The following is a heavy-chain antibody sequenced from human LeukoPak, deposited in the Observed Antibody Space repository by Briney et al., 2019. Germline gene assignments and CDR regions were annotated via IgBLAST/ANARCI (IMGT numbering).Heavy chain of an antibody. J-gene: IGHJ3*02. Sequence: GGSLRLSCAASGFTFSSYAMSWVRQAPGKGLEWVSAISGSGGSTYYADSVKGRFTISRDNSTNTLYLQMNSLRAEATAVYYCAKSFDPYPVSAFDIWGQGTMVTVSS. V-gene: IGHV3-23*01. CDR2: ISGSGGST. D-gene: IGHD3-9*01. CDR3: AKSFDPYPVSAFDI. CDR1: GFTFSSYA.